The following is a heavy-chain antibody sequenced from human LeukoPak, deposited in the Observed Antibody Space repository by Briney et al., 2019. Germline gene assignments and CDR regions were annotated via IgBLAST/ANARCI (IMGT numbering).Heavy chain of an antibody. CDR3: ARGWTKYYHGSGSQNPNWFDP. CDR2: IIPIFGTA. D-gene: IGHD3-10*01. J-gene: IGHJ5*02. Sequence: SVKVSCKASGGTFSSYAISWVRQAPGQGLEWMGGIIPIFGTANYAQKFQGRVTITADKSTSTAYMELSSLRSEDTAVYYCARGWTKYYHGSGSQNPNWFDPWGQGTLVTVSS. CDR1: GGTFSSYA. V-gene: IGHV1-69*06.